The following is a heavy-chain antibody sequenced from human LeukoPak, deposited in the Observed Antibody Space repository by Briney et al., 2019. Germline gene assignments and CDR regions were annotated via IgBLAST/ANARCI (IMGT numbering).Heavy chain of an antibody. D-gene: IGHD5-24*01. J-gene: IGHJ6*02. CDR3: ARQVGGYNSYHMDV. V-gene: IGHV1-69*04. Sequence: SVTVSCKASGGTFSSYGISWVRQAPGQGLEWMGRIIPVLGIGNYAQKFQGRVTITADKSTSTAYMEVSGLRSEDTAVYYCARQVGGYNSYHMDVWGQGTTVTVSS. CDR2: IIPVLGIG. CDR1: GGTFSSYG.